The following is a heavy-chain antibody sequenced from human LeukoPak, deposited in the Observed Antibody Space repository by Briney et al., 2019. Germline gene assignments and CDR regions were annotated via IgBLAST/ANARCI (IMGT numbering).Heavy chain of an antibody. V-gene: IGHV1-46*01. Sequence: ASVKVSCKASGFTFTSYYTHWVRQAPGQGLEWMGIINPSGSYTSYAQKFQGRVTMTRDTSTSTVYMELSRLRSDDTAVYYCARASGSYWWFDSWGQGTLVTVSS. D-gene: IGHD1-26*01. J-gene: IGHJ5*01. CDR2: INPSGSYT. CDR1: GFTFTSYY. CDR3: ARASGSYWWFDS.